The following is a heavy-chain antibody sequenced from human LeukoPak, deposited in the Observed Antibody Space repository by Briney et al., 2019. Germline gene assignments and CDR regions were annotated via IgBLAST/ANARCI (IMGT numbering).Heavy chain of an antibody. CDR3: ARGGFFDY. D-gene: IGHD5-12*01. V-gene: IGHV4-34*01. Sequence: SETLSLTCAVYGGSFSGYYWSWIRQPPGKGLEWIGEINHSGSTDYNPSLKSRVTISVDTSKNQFSLKLSSVTAADTAVYYCARGGFFDYWGQGTLVTVSS. J-gene: IGHJ4*02. CDR1: GGSFSGYY. CDR2: INHSGST.